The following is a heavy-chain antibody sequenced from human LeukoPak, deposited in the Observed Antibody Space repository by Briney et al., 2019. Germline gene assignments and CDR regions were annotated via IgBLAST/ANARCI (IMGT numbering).Heavy chain of an antibody. CDR3: ASGGGDLVRGVRTPTNWFDP. J-gene: IGHJ5*02. Sequence: GGSLRLSCAASGFTFSSYAMHWVRQAPGKGLEWVAVISYDGSNTYYADSVKGRFTISRDNSKNTLYLQMNSLRAEDTAVYYCASGGGDLVRGVRTPTNWFDPWGQGTLVTVSS. CDR1: GFTFSSYA. V-gene: IGHV3-30-3*01. CDR2: ISYDGSNT. D-gene: IGHD3-10*01.